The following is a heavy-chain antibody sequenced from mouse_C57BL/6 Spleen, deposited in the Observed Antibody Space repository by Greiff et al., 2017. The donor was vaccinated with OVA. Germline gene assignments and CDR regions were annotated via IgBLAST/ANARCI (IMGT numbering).Heavy chain of an antibody. CDR2: ISSGGDYI. Sequence: EVHLVESGEGLVKPGGSLKLSCAASGFTFSSYAMSWVRQTPEKRLEWVAYISSGGDYIYYADTVKGRFTISRDNARNTLYLQMSSLKSEDTAMYYCTRDEAYYSNPAWFAYWGQGTLVTVSA. V-gene: IGHV5-9-1*02. J-gene: IGHJ3*01. CDR1: GFTFSSYA. D-gene: IGHD2-5*01. CDR3: TRDEAYYSNPAWFAY.